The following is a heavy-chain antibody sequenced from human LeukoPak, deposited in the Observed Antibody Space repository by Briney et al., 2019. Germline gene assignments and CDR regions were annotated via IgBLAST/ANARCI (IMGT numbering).Heavy chain of an antibody. CDR2: INPNSGGT. Sequence: ASVKVSCKASGYTFTGYYMHWVRQAPGQGLEWMGWINPNSGGTNYAQKFQGRVTMTRDTSISTAYMELSRLRSDDTAVYYCARDLQAARGVIRYYYYYMDVWGKGTTVTVSS. J-gene: IGHJ6*03. V-gene: IGHV1-2*02. CDR3: ARDLQAARGVIRYYYYYMDV. D-gene: IGHD3-10*01. CDR1: GYTFTGYY.